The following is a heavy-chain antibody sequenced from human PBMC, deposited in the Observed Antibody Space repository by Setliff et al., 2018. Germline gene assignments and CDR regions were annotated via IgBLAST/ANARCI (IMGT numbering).Heavy chain of an antibody. CDR3: AGTPARGTTWLSPFDY. V-gene: IGHV4-61*02. Sequence: SETLSLTCTVTGGSFDSGTHYWSWIRQPAGKVPEWIGLIQGTGNTNYNPSLQSRATISIDTSKNQISLKITSVTAADTALYSCAGTPARGTTWLSPFDYWGRGIQVTVSS. D-gene: IGHD3-9*01. CDR2: IQGTGNT. CDR1: GGSFDSGTHY. J-gene: IGHJ4*02.